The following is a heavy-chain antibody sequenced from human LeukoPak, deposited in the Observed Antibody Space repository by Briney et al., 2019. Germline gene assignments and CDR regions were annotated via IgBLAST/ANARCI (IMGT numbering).Heavy chain of an antibody. CDR1: GGSISSGGYY. D-gene: IGHD3-3*01. Sequence: PSETLSLTCTVSGGSISSGGYYWSWIRQPAGKGLEWIGRIYTSGSTNYNPSLKSRVTISVDTSKNQFSLKLSSVTAADTAVYYCARDFSIPDAFDIWGQGTMVTVSS. CDR2: IYTSGST. CDR3: ARDFSIPDAFDI. V-gene: IGHV4-61*02. J-gene: IGHJ3*02.